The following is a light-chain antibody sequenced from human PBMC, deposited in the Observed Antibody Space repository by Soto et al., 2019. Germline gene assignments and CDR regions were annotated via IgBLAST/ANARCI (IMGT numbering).Light chain of an antibody. CDR3: QQYNKWPRT. Sequence: ETVMTQFPATLSVSPGERATLSCRASQSVSSKLAWYQQKPGQAPRLLIYGASTRATGIPARFSGSGSGTEFTLSISSLQSEDFAVYYCQQYNKWPRTFGQGTKVEMK. V-gene: IGKV3-15*01. CDR1: QSVSSK. J-gene: IGKJ1*01. CDR2: GAS.